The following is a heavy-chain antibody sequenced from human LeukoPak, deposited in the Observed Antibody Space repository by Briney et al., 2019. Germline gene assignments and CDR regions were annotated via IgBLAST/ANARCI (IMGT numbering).Heavy chain of an antibody. V-gene: IGHV5-51*01. Sequence: GESLKISCQGSGYSFTSYWIGWVRQMPGKGLECMGIIYPADSDIRYSPSFQGQVTISADKSISTAYLQWSSLKASDTAMYYCAMFYRGYNYGMDVWGLGTTVTVSS. J-gene: IGHJ6*02. CDR3: AMFYRGYNYGMDV. D-gene: IGHD3-10*01. CDR1: GYSFTSYW. CDR2: IYPADSDI.